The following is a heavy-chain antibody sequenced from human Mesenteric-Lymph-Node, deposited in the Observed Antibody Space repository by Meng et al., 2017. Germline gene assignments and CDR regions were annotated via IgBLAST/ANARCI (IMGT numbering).Heavy chain of an antibody. CDR1: GGSFSGYY. CDR2: INHSGST. D-gene: IGHD3-10*01. Sequence: SETLSLTCAVYGGSFSGYYWSWIRQHPGKGLEWIGEINHSGSTNYNPSLKSRVTISVDTSKNQFSLVLNSVTATDTAVYYCARSQEITMIRRVSYSSFSYGMDVWGQGTTVTVSS. V-gene: IGHV4-34*01. J-gene: IGHJ6*02. CDR3: ARSQEITMIRRVSYSSFSYGMDV.